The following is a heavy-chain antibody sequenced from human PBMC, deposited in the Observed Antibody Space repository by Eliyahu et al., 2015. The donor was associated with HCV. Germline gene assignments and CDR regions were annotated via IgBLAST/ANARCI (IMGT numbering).Heavy chain of an antibody. CDR1: XYTFTXYX. Sequence: QVQLVQSGAEVKKPXASVKVSCXASXYTFTXYXINWVRQATGRGLEWMGWMNPNSGNTGYAQKFQGRVTMTRNTSISTAYMELSSLRSEDTAVYYCARAYSTYYYGSGHEPWGQGTLVTVSS. V-gene: IGHV1-8*01. J-gene: IGHJ5*02. CDR2: MNPNSGNT. CDR3: ARAYSTYYYGSGHEP. D-gene: IGHD3-10*01.